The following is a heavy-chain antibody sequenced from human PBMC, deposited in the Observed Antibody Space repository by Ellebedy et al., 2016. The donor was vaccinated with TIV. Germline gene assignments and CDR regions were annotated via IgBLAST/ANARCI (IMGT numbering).Heavy chain of an antibody. CDR2: ISSSSSYI. J-gene: IGHJ6*02. V-gene: IGHV3-21*01. Sequence: GESLKISXAASGFTFSSYSMNWVRQAPGKGLEWVSSISSSSSYIYYADSVKGRFTISRDNAKNSLYLQMNSLRAEDTAVYYCARDFGDYVSYGMDVWGQGTTVTVSS. D-gene: IGHD4-17*01. CDR1: GFTFSSYS. CDR3: ARDFGDYVSYGMDV.